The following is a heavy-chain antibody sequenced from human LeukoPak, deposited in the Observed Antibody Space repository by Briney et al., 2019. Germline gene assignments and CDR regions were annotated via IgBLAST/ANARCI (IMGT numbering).Heavy chain of an antibody. Sequence: GGSLRLSCAASGFTFSSYSLNWVRQAPGKGLEWVSSFSGSSSYILYADSVKGRFTISRDNAKNSLYLRMNSLRGEDTAVYYCAREPAVGGWFDPWGQGTLVTVSS. CDR3: AREPAVGGWFDP. CDR2: FSGSSSYI. D-gene: IGHD3-3*01. J-gene: IGHJ5*02. V-gene: IGHV3-21*01. CDR1: GFTFSSYS.